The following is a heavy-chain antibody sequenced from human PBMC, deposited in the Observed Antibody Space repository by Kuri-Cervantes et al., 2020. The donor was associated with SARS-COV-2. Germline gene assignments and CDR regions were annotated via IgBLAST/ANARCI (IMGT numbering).Heavy chain of an antibody. CDR3: ARENYDFWSGYTTLFDY. CDR2: ISAYNGNT. Sequence: ASVKVSCKASGYTFTSYGISWVRQAPGQGLEWMGWISAYNGNTNYAQKLQGRVTMTTNTSTSTTYMELRSLRSDDTAVYYCARENYDFWSGYTTLFDYWGQGTPVTVSS. V-gene: IGHV1-18*01. J-gene: IGHJ4*01. D-gene: IGHD3-3*01. CDR1: GYTFTSYG.